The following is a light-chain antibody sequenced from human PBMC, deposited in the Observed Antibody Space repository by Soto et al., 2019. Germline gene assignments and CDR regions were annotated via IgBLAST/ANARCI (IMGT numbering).Light chain of an antibody. CDR1: QSSSNF. Sequence: GDRVPIPCRASQSSSNFFTWYQQKPGKAPKLLIYAASTLQSGVPSRFSGSGSGTDFTLTISSLQPEDFATYYCQQTNSIPITFGQGTRLEIK. V-gene: IGKV1-39*01. CDR2: AAS. J-gene: IGKJ5*01. CDR3: QQTNSIPIT.